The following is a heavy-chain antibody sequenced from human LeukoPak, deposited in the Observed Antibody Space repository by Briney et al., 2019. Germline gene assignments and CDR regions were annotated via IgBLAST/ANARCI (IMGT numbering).Heavy chain of an antibody. CDR2: IIDTGST. Sequence: SETLSLTCVVYGESFSGYYWTWIRQPPGKGLEWIGEIIDTGSTKYNPSLKSRVTISVDTSKNQFSLKLSSVTAADTAVYYCARSGYSSGWYGGYYYYYYMDVWGKGTTVTISS. CDR1: GESFSGYY. V-gene: IGHV4-34*12. J-gene: IGHJ6*03. CDR3: ARSGYSSGWYGGYYYYYYMDV. D-gene: IGHD6-19*01.